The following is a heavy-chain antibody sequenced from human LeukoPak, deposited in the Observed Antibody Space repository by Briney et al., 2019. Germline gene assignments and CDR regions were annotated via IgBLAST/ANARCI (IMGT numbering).Heavy chain of an antibody. Sequence: GGSLTLSRAASGFTFSSYDMHWVRQATGKGLEWVSTIGAAGEMFYPGSVKGRFTISRDDAKNSMYLQMNSLRAGDTAVYYCVRRLRGWSSGFDYWGQGILDPVST. CDR3: VRRLRGWSSGFDY. V-gene: IGHV3-13*04. CDR1: GFTFSSYD. CDR2: IGAAGEM. D-gene: IGHD6-19*01. J-gene: IGHJ4*02.